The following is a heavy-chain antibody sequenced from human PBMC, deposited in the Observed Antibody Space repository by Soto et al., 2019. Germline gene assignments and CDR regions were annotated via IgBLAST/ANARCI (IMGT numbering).Heavy chain of an antibody. J-gene: IGHJ2*01. V-gene: IGHV4-59*01. CDR3: ARAQEDENYWYFDL. D-gene: IGHD2-15*01. Sequence: QVQLQESGPGLVKPSETLSLTCTVSGGSISSYYWSWIRQPPGKGLEWIGYIYYSGSTNYNPSLKSRVTISVDTSKNQFSLKLSSVTAADTAMYYCARAQEDENYWYFDLWGRGTLVTVSS. CDR2: IYYSGST. CDR1: GGSISSYY.